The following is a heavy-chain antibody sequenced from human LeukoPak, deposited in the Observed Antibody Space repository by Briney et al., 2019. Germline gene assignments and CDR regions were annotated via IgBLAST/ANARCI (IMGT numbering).Heavy chain of an antibody. V-gene: IGHV1-18*01. CDR1: GYTFTSYG. J-gene: IGHJ5*02. D-gene: IGHD3-3*01. Sequence: GASVKLSRKASGYTFTSYGISWVRQAPGQGLEWRGWISAYNGNTNYAQKFQGRVTMTMDTSISTAYMELSRLRSDDTAVYYCARYREQITIFGVANWFDPWGQGTLVTVSS. CDR2: ISAYNGNT. CDR3: ARYREQITIFGVANWFDP.